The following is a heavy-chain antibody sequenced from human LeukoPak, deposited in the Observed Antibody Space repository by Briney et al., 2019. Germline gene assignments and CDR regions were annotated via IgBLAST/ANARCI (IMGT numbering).Heavy chain of an antibody. J-gene: IGHJ4*02. D-gene: IGHD6-19*01. Sequence: ASVKVSCKASGYTFTSYYMHWVRQAPGQGLEWMGIINPSGGSTSYAQKFQGRDTMTRDTSTSTVYMELSSLRSEDTAVFYCARSIAVADDYWGQGTLVTVSS. CDR3: ARSIAVADDY. CDR1: GYTFTSYY. CDR2: INPSGGST. V-gene: IGHV1-46*01.